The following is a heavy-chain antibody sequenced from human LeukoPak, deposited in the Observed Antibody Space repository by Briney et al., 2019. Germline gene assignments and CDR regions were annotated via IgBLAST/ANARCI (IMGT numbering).Heavy chain of an antibody. CDR3: ASLFYDSSGYHNWFDP. CDR1: GGSISSGGYY. V-gene: IGHV4-30-2*01. J-gene: IGHJ5*02. CDR2: IYHSGST. D-gene: IGHD3-22*01. Sequence: SETLSLTCTVSGGSISSGGYYWSWIRQPPGKGLEWIGYIYHSGSTYYNPSLKSRVTISVDTSKNQFSLKLSSVTAADTAVYYCASLFYDSSGYHNWFDPWGQGTLVTVSS.